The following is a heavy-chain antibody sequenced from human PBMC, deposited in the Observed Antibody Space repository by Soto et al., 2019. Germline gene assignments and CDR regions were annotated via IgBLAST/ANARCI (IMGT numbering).Heavy chain of an antibody. Sequence: PGGSLRLSCAASGWTFGTYSMNWVRQAPGKGLEWIAYINSDSDNIMYADSVKGRFTISRDNAKNSLFLQMNSLTDEDTAVYYCERLYSDYGWGQGTTVTVSS. V-gene: IGHV3-48*02. D-gene: IGHD3-3*01. CDR2: INSDSDNI. J-gene: IGHJ6*02. CDR1: GWTFGTYS. CDR3: ERLYSDYG.